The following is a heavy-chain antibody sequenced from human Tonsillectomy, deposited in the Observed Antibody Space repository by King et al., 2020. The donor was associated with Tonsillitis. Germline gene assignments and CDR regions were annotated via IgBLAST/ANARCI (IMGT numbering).Heavy chain of an antibody. V-gene: IGHV1-58*02. J-gene: IGHJ6*03. D-gene: IGHD1-20*01. CDR3: AADLLGLINNLNDFGFPRGYMDV. CDR2: IVVGSGNT. Sequence: VQLVESGPEVKKPGTSVKVSCKASGFTFTSSAMQWVRQARGQRLEWIGWIVVGSGNTNYAQKFQERVTITRDMSTSTAYMELSSLRSEDTAVYYCAADLLGLINNLNDFGFPRGYMDVWGKGTTVTVSS. CDR1: GFTFTSSA.